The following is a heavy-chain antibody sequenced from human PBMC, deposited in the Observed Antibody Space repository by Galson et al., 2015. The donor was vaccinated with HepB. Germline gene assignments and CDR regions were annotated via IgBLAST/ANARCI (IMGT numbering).Heavy chain of an antibody. CDR1: GGSISSYF. CDR2: IYYSGST. CDR3: ARGDEYASSWYAGYYYVMDV. J-gene: IGHJ6*02. V-gene: IGHV4-59*01. D-gene: IGHD6-13*01. Sequence: SETLSLTCTVSGGSISSYFWSWIRQPPGKGLEWIGYIYYSGSTNYNPSLKSRVTISVDTSKNQFSLKLNSVTAADTAVYYCARGDEYASSWYAGYYYVMDVWGPGTTVTVSS.